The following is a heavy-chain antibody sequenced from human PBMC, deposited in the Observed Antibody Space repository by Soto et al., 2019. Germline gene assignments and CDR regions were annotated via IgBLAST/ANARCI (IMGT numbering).Heavy chain of an antibody. CDR3: ARDGEGF. V-gene: IGHV3-74*01. Sequence: GGSLRLSCAASGFNFRSNWMHWVRRVPGRGLVWVSRINTDGSITDYVDSVKGRFTITRDNAEKMLYLQMNNLRVEDTAAYYCARDGEGFWGQGTLVTVSS. D-gene: IGHD2-21*01. CDR2: INTDGSIT. CDR1: GFNFRSNW. J-gene: IGHJ4*02.